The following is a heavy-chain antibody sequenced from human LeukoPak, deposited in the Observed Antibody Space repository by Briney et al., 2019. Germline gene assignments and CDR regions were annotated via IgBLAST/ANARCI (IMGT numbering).Heavy chain of an antibody. CDR1: GGSISGYY. D-gene: IGHD3-22*01. Sequence: PSETLSLTCTVSGGSISGYYWSWIRQPPGKGLEWIGYIYYSGSTSYNPSLKSRVTISVDTSKNQFSLKLSSVTAADTAVYYCTRGSIAYYYMDVWGKGTTVTISS. V-gene: IGHV4-59*01. CDR3: TRGSIAYYYMDV. J-gene: IGHJ6*03. CDR2: IYYSGST.